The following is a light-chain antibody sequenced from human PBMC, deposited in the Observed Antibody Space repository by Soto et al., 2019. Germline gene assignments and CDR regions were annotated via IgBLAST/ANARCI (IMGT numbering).Light chain of an antibody. V-gene: IGKV3-11*01. J-gene: IGKJ5*01. CDR2: DAS. Sequence: EIVLTQSPATLSLSPGERATLSCRASQSVSDYLAWYQQKPGQAPRLLIYDASNRATGIPARFSGSGSGTEFTLTISNLQSEDFALYYCQHYFNWPYTFGQGTRLEIK. CDR3: QHYFNWPYT. CDR1: QSVSDY.